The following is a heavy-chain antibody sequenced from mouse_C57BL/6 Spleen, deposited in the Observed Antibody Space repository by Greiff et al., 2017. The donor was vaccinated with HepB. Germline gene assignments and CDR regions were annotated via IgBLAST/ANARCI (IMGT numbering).Heavy chain of an antibody. CDR3: ARAYYSTLYYFDY. V-gene: IGHV5-16*01. J-gene: IGHJ2*01. CDR2: INYDGSST. Sequence: EVQVVESEGGLVQPGSSMKLSCTASGFTFSDYYMAWVRQVPEKGLEWVANINYDGSSTYYLDSLKSRFIISRDNAKNILYLQMSSLKSEDTATYYCARAYYSTLYYFDYWGQGTTLTVSS. D-gene: IGHD2-5*01. CDR1: GFTFSDYY.